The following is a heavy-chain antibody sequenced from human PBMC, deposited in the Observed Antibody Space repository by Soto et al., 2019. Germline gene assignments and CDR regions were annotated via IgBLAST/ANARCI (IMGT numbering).Heavy chain of an antibody. CDR1: GGTFSSYA. CDR2: IIPIFGTA. CDR3: ARGNVVTTLASDYYYYYGMDV. D-gene: IGHD4-4*01. V-gene: IGHV1-69*12. Sequence: QVQLVQSGAEVKKPGSSVKVSCKASGGTFSSYAISWVQQAPGQGLEWMGGIIPIFGTANCAQKFQGRVTITADESTSTAYMELSSLTSEDTAVYYCARGNVVTTLASDYYYYYGMDVWGQGTTVTVSS. J-gene: IGHJ6*02.